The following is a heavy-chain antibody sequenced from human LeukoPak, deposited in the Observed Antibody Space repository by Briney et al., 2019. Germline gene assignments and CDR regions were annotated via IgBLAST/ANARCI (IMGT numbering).Heavy chain of an antibody. V-gene: IGHV3-53*01. J-gene: IGHJ4*02. CDR1: GFTVSTNY. CDR2: IYRDDTT. D-gene: IGHD3-22*01. Sequence: QPGGSLRLSCAASGFTVSTNYMSWVRQAPGKGLEWVSVIYRDDTTYYADSVKGRFTISRDNSKNTLYLQMSSLRAEDTAVYYCATAAYDSGSYIVNHDYWGQGTLVTVSP. CDR3: ATAAYDSGSYIVNHDY.